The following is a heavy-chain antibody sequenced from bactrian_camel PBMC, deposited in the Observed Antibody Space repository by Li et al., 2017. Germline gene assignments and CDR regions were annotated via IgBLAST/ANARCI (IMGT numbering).Heavy chain of an antibody. CDR2: VYTGIGGKP. V-gene: IGHV3S42*01. Sequence: VQLVESGGGSVQAGGSLKLSCVGSGFTVKSNCIGWFRQAPGKAREGVASVYTGIGGKPRYGDSVKGRFTISQDNAKATLYLQMNSLKPEDTAMYYCAADERDIVVVVTAGLQLDYWGQGTQVTVS. D-gene: IGHD2*01. CDR3: AADERDIVVVVTAGLQLDY. J-gene: IGHJ4*01. CDR1: GFTVKSNC.